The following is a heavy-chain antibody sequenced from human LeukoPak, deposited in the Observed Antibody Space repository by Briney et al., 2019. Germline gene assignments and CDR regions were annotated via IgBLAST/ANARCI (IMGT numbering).Heavy chain of an antibody. Sequence: SVKVSCKASGFTFPSSSIQWLRQARGQRLEWIGWIVGDSTDTYYAQRFQERVTIARDMSTSTAYLELSSLRSEDTAVYYCAADPDTTMAFDCWGQGTLVTVSS. D-gene: IGHD5-18*01. J-gene: IGHJ4*02. CDR2: IVGDSTDT. CDR3: AADPDTTMAFDC. V-gene: IGHV1-58*02. CDR1: GFTFPSSS.